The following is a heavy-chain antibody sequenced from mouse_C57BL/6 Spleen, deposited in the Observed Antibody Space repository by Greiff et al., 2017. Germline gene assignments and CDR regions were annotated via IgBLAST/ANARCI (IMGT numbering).Heavy chain of an antibody. Sequence: EVKLMESGPELVKPGASVKIPCKASGYTFTDYNMDWVKQSHGKSLEWIGDINPNNGGTIYNQKFKGKATLTVDKSSSTAYMEHRSLTSEDTAVYYCARNWDPYWYFDVWGTGTTVTVSS. CDR1: GYTFTDYN. V-gene: IGHV1-18*01. D-gene: IGHD4-1*01. J-gene: IGHJ1*03. CDR2: INPNNGGT. CDR3: ARNWDPYWYFDV.